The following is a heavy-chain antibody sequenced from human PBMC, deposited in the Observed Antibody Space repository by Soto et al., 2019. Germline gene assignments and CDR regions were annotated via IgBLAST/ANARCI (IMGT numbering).Heavy chain of an antibody. CDR2: IDYSWST. V-gene: IGHV4-59*01. CDR3: ARFRLGISSSWYWFDP. Sequence: QVQLRESGPGLVNPSETLSLTCTVSGGSISSYYWSWIRQPPVKGLEWIGYIDYSWSTNSNPSLKSRVNISVDTSKHQSSLKLSSVTAADTAVYYCARFRLGISSSWYWFDPWGQGTLVTVSS. CDR1: GGSISSYY. J-gene: IGHJ5*02. D-gene: IGHD6-13*01.